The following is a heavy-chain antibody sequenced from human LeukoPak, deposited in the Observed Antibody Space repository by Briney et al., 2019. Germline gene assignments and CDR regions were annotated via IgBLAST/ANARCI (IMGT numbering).Heavy chain of an antibody. CDR3: AREKWSGYWSAYYFDY. D-gene: IGHD3-3*01. Sequence: ASVKVSCKASGYTFTTYYMHWVRQAPGQGLEWMGIINPSGGSTIYAQKFQGRVTMTRDMSTSTVYMELSSLRSEDTAVYYCAREKWSGYWSAYYFDYWGQGTLVTVSS. J-gene: IGHJ4*02. CDR1: GYTFTTYY. CDR2: INPSGGST. V-gene: IGHV1-46*01.